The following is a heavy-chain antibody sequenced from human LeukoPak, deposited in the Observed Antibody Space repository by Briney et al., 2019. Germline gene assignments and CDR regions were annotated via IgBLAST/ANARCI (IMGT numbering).Heavy chain of an antibody. CDR3: ARDEWLHIQLYNWFDP. J-gene: IGHJ5*02. CDR1: GYTFTGYY. V-gene: IGHV1-2*02. Sequence: ASVKVSCKASGYTFTGYYMHWVRQAPGQGLEWMGWINPNSGGTNYAQKFQGRVTMTRDTSISTAYMELSRPRSDDTAVYYCARDEWLHIQLYNWFDPWGQGTLVTVSS. D-gene: IGHD1-1*01. CDR2: INPNSGGT.